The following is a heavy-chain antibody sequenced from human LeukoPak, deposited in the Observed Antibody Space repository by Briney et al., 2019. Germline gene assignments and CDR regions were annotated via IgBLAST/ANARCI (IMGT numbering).Heavy chain of an antibody. J-gene: IGHJ5*02. Sequence: SETLSLTCTVSGGSMRSQYWSWIRQTPGKGREWIGLIYYDGATNYNPSLKSRVTISVDTSKNQFSLRLKSVTAADTAVYYCARDGILVPGSDNWFDPWGRGTLVTVSS. CDR3: ARDGILVPGSDNWFDP. D-gene: IGHD6-19*01. V-gene: IGHV4-59*11. CDR1: GGSMRSQY. CDR2: IYYDGAT.